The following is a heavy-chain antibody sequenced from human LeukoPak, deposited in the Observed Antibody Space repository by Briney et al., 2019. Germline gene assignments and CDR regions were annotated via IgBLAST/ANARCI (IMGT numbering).Heavy chain of an antibody. Sequence: SVKVSCKPAGGTFGNFAISWVRQAPGQGLEWMGRITPSLNIADYTQRFQDRVTITADTSTNTVYMELSRLTSEDTAVYYCARGNGDYGGRLGGYFDLWGRGTLVTVSS. CDR1: GGTFGNFA. D-gene: IGHD4-17*01. CDR3: ARGNGDYGGRLGGYFDL. CDR2: ITPSLNIA. J-gene: IGHJ2*01. V-gene: IGHV1-69*04.